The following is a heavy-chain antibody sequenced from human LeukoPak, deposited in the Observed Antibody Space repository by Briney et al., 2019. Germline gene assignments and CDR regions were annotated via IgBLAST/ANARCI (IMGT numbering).Heavy chain of an antibody. V-gene: IGHV4-4*02. CDR2: IYHSGST. CDR1: GGSISSSNW. CDR3: AKTTVTTYNWFDP. J-gene: IGHJ5*02. Sequence: PSGTLSLTCAVSGGSISSSNWWSWVRRPPGKGLEWIGEIYHSGSTNYNPSLKSRVTISVDKSKNQFSLKLSSVTAADTAVYYCAKTTVTTYNWFDPWGQGTLVTVSS. D-gene: IGHD4-17*01.